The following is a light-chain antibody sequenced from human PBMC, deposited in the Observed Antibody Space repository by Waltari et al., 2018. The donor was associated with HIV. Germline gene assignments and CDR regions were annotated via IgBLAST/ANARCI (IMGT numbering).Light chain of an antibody. Sequence: DIQMTQSPSTLSASVGDRVTITCRSSQSISTWLAWYQQKPGKAPKVLIYQASSLESGVPSRFSGRGSGTEFTLTISSLQPDDFATYYCQQYNSYWWTFGQGTKLEIK. V-gene: IGKV1-5*03. CDR1: QSISTW. J-gene: IGKJ2*02. CDR2: QAS. CDR3: QQYNSYWWT.